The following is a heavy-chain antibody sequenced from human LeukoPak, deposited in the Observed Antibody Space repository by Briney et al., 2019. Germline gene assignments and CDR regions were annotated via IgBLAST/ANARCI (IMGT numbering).Heavy chain of an antibody. J-gene: IGHJ4*02. CDR2: ISSNGDTT. CDR3: ARGLYGDYVSDY. Sequence: PGGSLRLSCTASGFTFSSYAMHWVRQAPGKGLEYVSAISSNGDTTFYANSVKGRFTISRDNSKNTLYLQMGSLRAEDTAVYYCARGLYGDYVSDYWGQGTLVTVSS. D-gene: IGHD4-17*01. V-gene: IGHV3-64*01. CDR1: GFTFSSYA.